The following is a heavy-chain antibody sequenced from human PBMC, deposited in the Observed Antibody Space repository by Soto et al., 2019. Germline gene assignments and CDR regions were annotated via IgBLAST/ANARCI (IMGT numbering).Heavy chain of an antibody. V-gene: IGHV4-59*02. CDR3: TRHAVIPKLRYGMDV. D-gene: IGHD3-16*02. Sequence: SETLSLTCTVSGGSVTGYSWSWIRQVPGKGLEWLGYIYWGGTTQYNPSVQSRVTISVDTSKNQFFLELNSLTAADTAVYYCTRHAVIPKLRYGMDVWGQGTTVTVSS. J-gene: IGHJ6*02. CDR1: GGSVTGYS. CDR2: IYWGGTT.